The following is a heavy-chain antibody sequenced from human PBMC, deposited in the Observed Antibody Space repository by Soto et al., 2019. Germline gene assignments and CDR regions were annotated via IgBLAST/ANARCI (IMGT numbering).Heavy chain of an antibody. CDR2: IYYSGST. Sequence: PSETLSLTCPLSGGSSSSGGYYWSWIRQPPGKGLEWIGYIYYSGSTYYNPSLKSRVTISVDTSKNQFSLKLSSATAADTAVYYCARDQDATVHDSYYYGMDVWGQGTTVTVSS. CDR3: ARDQDATVHDSYYYGMDV. CDR1: GGSSSSGGYY. J-gene: IGHJ6*01. D-gene: IGHD4-17*01. V-gene: IGHV4-31*03.